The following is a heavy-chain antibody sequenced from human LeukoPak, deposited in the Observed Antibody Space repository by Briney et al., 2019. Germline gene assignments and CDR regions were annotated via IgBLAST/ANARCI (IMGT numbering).Heavy chain of an antibody. CDR2: ISYSGST. CDR1: GGSISSSSYL. Sequence: KTSETLSLTCSVSGGSISSSSYLWGWIRQPPGKGLEWIASISYSGSTYYNASLKSQVTISVDTSKNQFSLKLTSVTAADTAVYYCAKDQPPTNWGQGTLVTVSS. V-gene: IGHV4-39*07. CDR3: AKDQPPTN. J-gene: IGHJ4*02. D-gene: IGHD5-12*01.